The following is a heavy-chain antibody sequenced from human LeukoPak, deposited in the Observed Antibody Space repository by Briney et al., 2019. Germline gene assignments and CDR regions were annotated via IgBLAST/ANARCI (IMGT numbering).Heavy chain of an antibody. Sequence: GGSLRLSCAASGFTFSSYWMNWARQAPGKGLEWVASINHNGNVNYYVDSVKGRFTISRDNAKNSLYLQMNSLRAEDTAVYYCARLSKGGNSALIDYWGQGTLVTVSS. J-gene: IGHJ4*02. V-gene: IGHV3-7*03. D-gene: IGHD4-23*01. CDR1: GFTFSSYW. CDR3: ARLSKGGNSALIDY. CDR2: INHNGNVN.